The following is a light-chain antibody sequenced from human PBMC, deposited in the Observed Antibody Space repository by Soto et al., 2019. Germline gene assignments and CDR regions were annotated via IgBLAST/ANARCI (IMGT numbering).Light chain of an antibody. CDR3: SSYTSSSTYV. CDR1: SSDVGGYNY. J-gene: IGLJ1*01. CDR2: DVS. Sequence: QSALTQPASVSGSPGQSITISCTGTSSDVGGYNYVSWYQQHPGKAPKLMIYDVSNRPSGVSNRFSGSKSGNTASLTISGIQAEDEADYYCSSYTSSSTYVFGTGTKVTVI. V-gene: IGLV2-14*01.